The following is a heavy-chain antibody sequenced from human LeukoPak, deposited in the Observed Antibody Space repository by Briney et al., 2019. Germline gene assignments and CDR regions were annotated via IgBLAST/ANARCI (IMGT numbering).Heavy chain of an antibody. D-gene: IGHD3-16*01. CDR3: ASLMVGTLGDFDY. V-gene: IGHV1-2*02. J-gene: IGHJ4*02. Sequence: ASVKVSCKASGYTFTGYYMHWVRQAPGQGLEWMGWINPNSGGTNYAQKFQGRVTMTGDTSISTAYMELSRLRSDDTAVYYCASLMVGTLGDFDYWGQGTLVTVSS. CDR2: INPNSGGT. CDR1: GYTFTGYY.